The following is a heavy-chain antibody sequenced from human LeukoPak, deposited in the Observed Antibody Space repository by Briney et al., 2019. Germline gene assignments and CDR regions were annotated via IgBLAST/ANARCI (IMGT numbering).Heavy chain of an antibody. CDR1: DNIFTSYG. J-gene: IGHJ5*02. V-gene: IGHV1-18*01. CDR2: ISVYNGNT. CDR3: ARHGTNWFDP. Sequence: ASVKVSCKASDNIFTSYGISWVRQAPGQGLEWMGWISVYNGNTNYAQKLQGSVTMTTDTSTSTAYMELRSLRSDDTAVYYCARHGTNWFDPWGQGTLVTVSS.